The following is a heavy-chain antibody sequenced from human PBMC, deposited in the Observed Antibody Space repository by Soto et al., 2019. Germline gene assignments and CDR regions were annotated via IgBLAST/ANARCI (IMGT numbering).Heavy chain of an antibody. Sequence: EVQLVESGGGLVKPGGSLRLSCAASGFTFSNAWMNWVRQAPGKGLEWVGRIKSKTDGGTTDYAAPVKGRLTISRDDSKNTLYLQMNSLKTEDTAVYYCTTDPRGGPWELLDFDYWGQGTLVTVSS. CDR2: IKSKTDGGTT. CDR3: TTDPRGGPWELLDFDY. V-gene: IGHV3-15*07. CDR1: GFTFSNAW. D-gene: IGHD1-26*01. J-gene: IGHJ4*02.